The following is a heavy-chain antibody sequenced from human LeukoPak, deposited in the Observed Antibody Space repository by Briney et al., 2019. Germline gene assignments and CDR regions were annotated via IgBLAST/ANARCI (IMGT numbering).Heavy chain of an antibody. J-gene: IGHJ5*02. CDR3: ARSPGRYDFWSGYPNWFDP. V-gene: IGHV1-69*13. CDR1: GGTFSSYA. D-gene: IGHD3-3*01. CDR2: IFPIFGTA. Sequence: SVKVSCKASGGTFSSYAISWVRQAPGQGLEWMGGIFPIFGTANYAQKFQGRVTITADESTSTAYMELSSLRSEDTAVYYCARSPGRYDFWSGYPNWFDPWGQGTLVTVSS.